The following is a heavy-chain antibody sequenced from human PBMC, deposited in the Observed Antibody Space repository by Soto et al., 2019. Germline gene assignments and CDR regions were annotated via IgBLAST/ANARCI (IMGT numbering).Heavy chain of an antibody. Sequence: PSETLSLTCAVYGGSFSGYYWSWIRQPPGKGLEWIGEINHSGSTNYNPSLKSRVTISVDTSKNQFSLKLSSVTAADTAVYYCARGGPWFSSYYFDYWGQGTLVTVSS. J-gene: IGHJ4*02. CDR2: INHSGST. D-gene: IGHD6-6*01. CDR3: ARGGPWFSSYYFDY. V-gene: IGHV4-34*01. CDR1: GGSFSGYY.